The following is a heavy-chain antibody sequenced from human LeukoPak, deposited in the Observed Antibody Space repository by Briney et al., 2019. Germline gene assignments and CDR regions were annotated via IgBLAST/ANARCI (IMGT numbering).Heavy chain of an antibody. J-gene: IGHJ4*02. Sequence: SETLSLTCAVYGGSFSGYYWSWIRQPPGKGLEWIGEINHSGSTNYNPSLKSGVTISVDTSKNQFSLKLSSVTAADTAVYYCASQNYDILTAGYYFDYWGRGTLVTVSS. V-gene: IGHV4-34*01. CDR3: ASQNYDILTAGYYFDY. CDR1: GGSFSGYY. CDR2: INHSGST. D-gene: IGHD3-9*01.